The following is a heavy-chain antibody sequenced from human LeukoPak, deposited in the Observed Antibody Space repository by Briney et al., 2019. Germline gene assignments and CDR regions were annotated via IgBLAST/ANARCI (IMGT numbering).Heavy chain of an antibody. V-gene: IGHV3-21*01. CDR2: ISSSSSYI. D-gene: IGHD2-15*01. CDR1: GFTLSSYS. Sequence: GGSLRLSCAASGFTLSSYSMNWVRQAPGKGLEWVSSISSSSSYIYYADSVKGRFTISRDNAKNSLYLQMNSLRAEDTAVYYCARGSTGYCSGGSCYGGPWFDPWGQGTLVTVSS. J-gene: IGHJ5*02. CDR3: ARGSTGYCSGGSCYGGPWFDP.